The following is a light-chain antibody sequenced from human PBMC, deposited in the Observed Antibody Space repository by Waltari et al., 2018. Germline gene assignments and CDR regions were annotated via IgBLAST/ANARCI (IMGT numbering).Light chain of an antibody. J-gene: IGKJ1*01. V-gene: IGKV4-1*01. CDR2: WAS. CDR3: LQYYSTPRT. CDR1: SVLYSSKNKNY. Sequence: SVLYSSKNKNYLAWYQQKPGQPPKLLIYWASTREPGVPDRFSGSGSVSDFTLTVSSLQAEDVAVYYCLQYYSTPRTFGQGTKVEI.